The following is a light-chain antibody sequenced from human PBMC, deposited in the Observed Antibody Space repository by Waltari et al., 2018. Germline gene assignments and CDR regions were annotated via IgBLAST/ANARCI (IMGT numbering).Light chain of an antibody. Sequence: DIQMTQSPSTLSASVGDRVTITCRASPSISSWLAWYQQKPGKAPKLLIYDASSLESGVPSRFSGSGSGTEFTLTISSLQPDDFATYYCQQYNSYLYTFGQGTKLETK. CDR3: QQYNSYLYT. J-gene: IGKJ2*01. V-gene: IGKV1-5*01. CDR1: PSISSW. CDR2: DAS.